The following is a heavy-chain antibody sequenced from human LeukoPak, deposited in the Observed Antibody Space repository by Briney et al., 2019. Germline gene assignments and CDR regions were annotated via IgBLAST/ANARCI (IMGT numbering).Heavy chain of an antibody. V-gene: IGHV3-21*01. CDR2: ISSSSSYI. CDR1: RFTFSSYS. Sequence: GGSLRLSCAASRFTFSSYSMNWVRQAPGKGLEWVSSISSSSSYIYYADSVKGRFTISRDNAKNSLYLQMNSLRAEDTAVYYCVVAGTGGFDYWGQGTLVTVSS. J-gene: IGHJ4*02. CDR3: VVAGTGGFDY. D-gene: IGHD6-19*01.